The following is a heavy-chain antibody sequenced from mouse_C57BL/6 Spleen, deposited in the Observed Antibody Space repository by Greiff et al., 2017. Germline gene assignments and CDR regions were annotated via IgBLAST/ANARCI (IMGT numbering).Heavy chain of an antibody. CDR3: ARAGYYGAMDY. CDR1: GYAFSSYW. D-gene: IGHD1-1*01. Sequence: QVQLQQSGAELVKPGASVKISCKASGYAFSSYWMNWVKQRPGKGLEWIGQIYPGDGDTNYNGKFKGKATLTADKSSSTAYMQLSSLTSEVSAVYFCARAGYYGAMDYWGQGTSLTVSS. J-gene: IGHJ4*01. CDR2: IYPGDGDT. V-gene: IGHV1-80*01.